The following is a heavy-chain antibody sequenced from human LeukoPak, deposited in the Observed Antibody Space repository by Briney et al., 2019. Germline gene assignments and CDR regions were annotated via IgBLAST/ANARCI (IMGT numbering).Heavy chain of an antibody. D-gene: IGHD1-14*01. J-gene: IGHJ4*02. Sequence: GGSLRLSSAGSGFTFVGYGMHWFRQTPGKGLEWVSVIAYDGSRAFYADSVKGRFTISRDNSKNTMSVQMDGLRAEDTGVYYCTRYNNDHFDYWGQGTLVTVSS. V-gene: IGHV3-33*01. CDR3: TRYNNDHFDY. CDR2: IAYDGSRA. CDR1: GFTFVGYG.